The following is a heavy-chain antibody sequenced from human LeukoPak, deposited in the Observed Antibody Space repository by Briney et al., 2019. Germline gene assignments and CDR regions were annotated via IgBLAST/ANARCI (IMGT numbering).Heavy chain of an antibody. Sequence: ASVKVSCKASGGTFCGYAISWVRQAPGQGLEWVGGITPIFGTANYAQKFQGRVMITTDESTSTATMERSSLRSEDTAVYYCARGPRGVGYCTNGVCYRSYYYYMDVWGKGTTVIVSS. J-gene: IGHJ6*03. CDR1: GGTFCGYA. V-gene: IGHV1-69*05. CDR3: ARGPRGVGYCTNGVCYRSYYYYMDV. D-gene: IGHD2-8*01. CDR2: ITPIFGTA.